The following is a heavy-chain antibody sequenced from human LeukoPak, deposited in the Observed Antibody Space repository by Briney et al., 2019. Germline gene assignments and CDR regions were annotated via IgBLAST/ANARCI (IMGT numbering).Heavy chain of an antibody. CDR1: GGSISSYY. Sequence: SETLSLTCTVSGGSISSYYWSWIRQPAGKGLEWIGRIYTSGSTNYNPSLKSRVTISVDTSKNQFSLKLSSVTAADTAVYYCARELRYFDWLLYWFDPWGQGTLVSVSS. CDR3: ARELRYFDWLLYWFDP. CDR2: IYTSGST. D-gene: IGHD3-9*01. J-gene: IGHJ5*02. V-gene: IGHV4-4*07.